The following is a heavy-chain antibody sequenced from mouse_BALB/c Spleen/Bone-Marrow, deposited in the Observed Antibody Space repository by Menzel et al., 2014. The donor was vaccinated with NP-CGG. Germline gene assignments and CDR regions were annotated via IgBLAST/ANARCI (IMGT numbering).Heavy chain of an antibody. CDR1: GFDFSRYW. Sequence: DVHLVESGGGLVQPGGSLKLSCAASGFDFSRYWMSWVRQAPGKGLEWIGEVNPDTSTINYTPSLKDKFTLSRDNAKNTLCLQMSKVRSEDAALYYCARGGYGSRYYFDYWGQGSTPTVSS. D-gene: IGHD1-1*01. J-gene: IGHJ2*01. V-gene: IGHV4-1*02. CDR3: ARGGYGSRYYFDY. CDR2: VNPDTSTI.